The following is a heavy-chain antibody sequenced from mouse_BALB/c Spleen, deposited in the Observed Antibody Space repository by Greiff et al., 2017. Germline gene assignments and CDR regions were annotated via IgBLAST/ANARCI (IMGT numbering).Heavy chain of an antibody. CDR1: GFTFSDYY. Sequence: EVQVVESGGGLVKPGGSLKLSCAASGFTFSDYYMYWVRQTPEKRLEWVATISDGGSYTYYPDSVKGRFTISRDNAKNNLYLQMSSLKSEDTAMYYCARDRPSGYAMDYWGQGTSVTVSS. J-gene: IGHJ4*01. D-gene: IGHD2-10*02. V-gene: IGHV5-4*02. CDR2: ISDGGSYT. CDR3: ARDRPSGYAMDY.